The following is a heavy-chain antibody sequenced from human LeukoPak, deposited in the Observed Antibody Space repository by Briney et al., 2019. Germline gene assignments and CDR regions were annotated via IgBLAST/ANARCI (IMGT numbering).Heavy chain of an antibody. D-gene: IGHD3-22*01. CDR2: IIPIFGTA. CDR3: ARDHSYYDSSGYYELDY. V-gene: IGHV1-69*13. J-gene: IGHJ4*02. CDR1: GGTFSSYA. Sequence: SVKVSCKASGGTFSSYAISWVRQAPGQGLEWMGGIIPIFGTANYAQKFQGRVTITADESTSTAYMELSSLRSEDTAVYYCARDHSYYDSSGYYELDYWGQGTLVTVSS.